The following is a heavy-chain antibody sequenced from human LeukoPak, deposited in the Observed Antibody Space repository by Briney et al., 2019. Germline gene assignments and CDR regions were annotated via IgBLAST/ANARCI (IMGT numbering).Heavy chain of an antibody. Sequence: GESLKISCKGSGYSFTSYWIGWVRQMPGKGLEWMGIIYPGDSDTRYSPSFQGQVTTSADKSISTAYLQWSSLKASDTAMYYCARSEGLYCSGGSCFLGAFDIWGQGTMVTVSS. CDR3: ARSEGLYCSGGSCFLGAFDI. CDR2: IYPGDSDT. D-gene: IGHD2-15*01. CDR1: GYSFTSYW. V-gene: IGHV5-51*01. J-gene: IGHJ3*02.